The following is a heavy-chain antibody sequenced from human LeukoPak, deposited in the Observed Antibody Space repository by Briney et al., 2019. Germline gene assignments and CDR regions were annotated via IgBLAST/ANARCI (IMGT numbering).Heavy chain of an antibody. Sequence: SETLSLTCTVSGGSISSYYWSWIRQPPGKGLEWIGYIYYGGSTNYNPSLKSRVTISVDTSKNQFSLKLSSVTAADTAVYYCASSNYDILTGYTQNPFDYWGQGTLVTVSS. CDR2: IYYGGST. D-gene: IGHD3-9*01. CDR3: ASSNYDILTGYTQNPFDY. J-gene: IGHJ4*02. V-gene: IGHV4-59*01. CDR1: GGSISSYY.